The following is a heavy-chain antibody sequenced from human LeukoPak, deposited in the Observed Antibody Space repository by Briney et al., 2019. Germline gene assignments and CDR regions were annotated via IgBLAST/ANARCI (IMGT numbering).Heavy chain of an antibody. J-gene: IGHJ4*02. CDR1: GFTFDDYA. D-gene: IGHD6-6*01. V-gene: IGHV3-9*01. CDR3: AKDWDYSSSYFDY. Sequence: PGGSLRLSCAASGFTFDDYAMHWVRQAPGKGLEGVSSISWNSGSIGYADSVKGRFTISRDNAKNSLYLQMNSLRAEDTALYYCAKDWDYSSSYFDYWGQGTLVTVSS. CDR2: ISWNSGSI.